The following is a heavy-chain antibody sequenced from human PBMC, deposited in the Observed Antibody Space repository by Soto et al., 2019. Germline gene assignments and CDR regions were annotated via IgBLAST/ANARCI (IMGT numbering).Heavy chain of an antibody. CDR2: ISAYNGNT. J-gene: IGHJ5*02. CDR1: GYTFTSYG. D-gene: IGHD6-13*01. Sequence: QVQLVQSGADVKKPGASVKVSCKASGYTFTSYGISWVRQAPGQGLEWMGWISAYNGNTNYAQKLQGRVTMTTDPSTSTAYMELRSLRSEDTAVYYFARDTGIAAAWYNWFDPWGQGTLVTVSS. V-gene: IGHV1-18*01. CDR3: ARDTGIAAAWYNWFDP.